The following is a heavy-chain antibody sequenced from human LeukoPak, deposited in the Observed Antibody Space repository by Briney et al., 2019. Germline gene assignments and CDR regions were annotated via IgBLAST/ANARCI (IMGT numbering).Heavy chain of an antibody. CDR2: ISAYNGNT. Sequence: GASVKVSCKASGYTFTSYGISWVRQAPGQGLEWMGWISAYNGNTNYAQKLLGRVTMTTDTSTSTAYMELRSLRSDGTAVYYCARVSPYAQWLAPGYYYGMDVWGQGTTVTVSS. CDR3: ARVSPYAQWLAPGYYYGMDV. J-gene: IGHJ6*02. D-gene: IGHD6-19*01. V-gene: IGHV1-18*01. CDR1: GYTFTSYG.